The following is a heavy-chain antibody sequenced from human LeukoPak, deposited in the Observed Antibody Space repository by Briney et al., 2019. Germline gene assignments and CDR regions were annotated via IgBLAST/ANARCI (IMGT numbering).Heavy chain of an antibody. CDR3: ARGGSQFGELKFRRRNWFGP. CDR1: GYSISSGYY. CDR2: IYHSGST. J-gene: IGHJ5*02. D-gene: IGHD3-10*01. V-gene: IGHV4-38-2*02. Sequence: SETLSLTCTVSGYSISSGYYWGWIRPPPGKGLEWIGSIYHSGSTYYNPSLKRRVTISADTSKNQFSLKLRSVTAADTAVYYCARGGSQFGELKFRRRNWFGPWGQGTLVTVSS.